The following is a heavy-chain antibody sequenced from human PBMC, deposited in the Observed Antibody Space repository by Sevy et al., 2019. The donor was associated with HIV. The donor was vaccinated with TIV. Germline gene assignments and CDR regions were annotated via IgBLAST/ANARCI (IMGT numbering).Heavy chain of an antibody. D-gene: IGHD3-10*01. Sequence: GGSLRLSCAASGFTFDEFAMHWVRQVPGKGLEWVSGINWDSGAIGYADSVKGRFTTSRDNAKKSLYLQMNSLRGEDTALYYCAKDIRYSYGPGMDVWGQGTTVTVSS. CDR1: GFTFDEFA. V-gene: IGHV3-9*01. CDR2: INWDSGAI. J-gene: IGHJ6*02. CDR3: AKDIRYSYGPGMDV.